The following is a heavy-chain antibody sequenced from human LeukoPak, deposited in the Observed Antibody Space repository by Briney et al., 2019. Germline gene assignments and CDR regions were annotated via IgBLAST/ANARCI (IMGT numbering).Heavy chain of an antibody. D-gene: IGHD1-26*01. CDR3: ARDAPYSGSYLAEFYFDY. CDR2: IKQDGSEK. CDR1: GFTFSRYW. V-gene: IGHV3-7*01. Sequence: PGGSLRLSCAASGFTFSRYWMSWVRQAPGKGLEWVANIKQDGSEKYNVDSVKGRFTISRDNAKNSLFLQMNSLRAEDTAVYYCARDAPYSGSYLAEFYFDYWGQGTLVTLSS. J-gene: IGHJ4*02.